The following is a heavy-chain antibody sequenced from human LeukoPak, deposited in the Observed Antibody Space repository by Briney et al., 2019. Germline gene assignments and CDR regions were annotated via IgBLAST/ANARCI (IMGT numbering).Heavy chain of an antibody. J-gene: IGHJ4*02. V-gene: IGHV3-30*18. D-gene: IGHD6-19*01. CDR1: GFTFSSYG. Sequence: GGSLRLSCAASGFTFSSYGMHWVRQAPGKGLEWVAVISYDGSNKYYADSVKGRFTISRDNSKNTLYLQMNSLRAEDTAVYYCAKDTGGGYSSRWEFDYWGQGTLVTVSS. CDR3: AKDTGGGYSSRWEFDY. CDR2: ISYDGSNK.